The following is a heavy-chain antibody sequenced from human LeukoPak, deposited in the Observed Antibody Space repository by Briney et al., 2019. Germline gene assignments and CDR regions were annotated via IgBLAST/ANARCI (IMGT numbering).Heavy chain of an antibody. CDR3: ARDYGSGPRYFDL. CDR2: IYYSGST. D-gene: IGHD3-10*01. CDR1: GGSISSGDYY. V-gene: IGHV4-30-4*02. J-gene: IGHJ2*01. Sequence: SETLSLTCTVSGGSISSGDYYWSWIRQPPGKGLEWIGYIYYSGSTYYNPSLKSRVTISVDTSKNQFSLKLSSVTAADTAVYYCARDYGSGPRYFDLWGRGTLVTVSS.